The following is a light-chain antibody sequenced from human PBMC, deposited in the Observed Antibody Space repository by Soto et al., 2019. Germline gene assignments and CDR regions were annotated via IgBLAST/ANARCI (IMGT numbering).Light chain of an antibody. J-gene: IGKJ4*01. CDR3: QKYDTYSVT. CDR2: DDS. CDR1: QNIRNW. V-gene: IGKV1-5*01. Sequence: DIQMTQSPSTLSSSLGDSVSITCRASQNIRNWLAWYQQKTGKAPNPLIYDDSSLKSGVPERLSGSGSGTELNLTISRLQPDDFATYYCQKYDTYSVTCGGGTKVDIK.